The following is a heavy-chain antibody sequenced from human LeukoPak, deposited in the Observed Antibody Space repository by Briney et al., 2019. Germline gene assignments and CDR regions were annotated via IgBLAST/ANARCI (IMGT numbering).Heavy chain of an antibody. J-gene: IGHJ5*02. CDR3: ASYSNYTKNNWFDP. CDR1: GGSISSYY. V-gene: IGHV4-59*12. D-gene: IGHD4-11*01. CDR2: IYYSGGT. Sequence: SETLSLTCTVSGGSISSYYWSWIRQPPGKGLEWIGYIYYSGGTNYNPSLKSRVTISVDTSKNQFSLKLSSVTAADTAVYYCASYSNYTKNNWFDPWGQGTLVTVSS.